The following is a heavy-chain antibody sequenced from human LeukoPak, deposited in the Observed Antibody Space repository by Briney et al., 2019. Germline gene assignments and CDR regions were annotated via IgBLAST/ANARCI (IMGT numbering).Heavy chain of an antibody. D-gene: IGHD5-18*01. CDR2: IYYSGST. CDR1: GGSISSYY. V-gene: IGHV4-59*01. CDR3: ARTTEGGYTYDYFYYYMDV. J-gene: IGHJ6*03. Sequence: SETLSLTCTVSGGSISSYYWSWIRQPPGKGLEWIGYIYYSGSTNYNPSLKSRVTISVDTSKNQFSLKLSSVTAADTAVYFCARTTEGGYTYDYFYYYMDVWGKGTTVTISS.